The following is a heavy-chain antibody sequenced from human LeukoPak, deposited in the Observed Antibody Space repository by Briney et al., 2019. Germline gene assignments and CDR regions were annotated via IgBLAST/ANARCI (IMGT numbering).Heavy chain of an antibody. CDR3: ARLVLGYCSGGSCYGAFDI. D-gene: IGHD2-15*01. CDR1: GYTFTSYD. V-gene: IGHV1-8*02. CDR2: MNPNSGNT. J-gene: IGHJ3*02. Sequence: GASVKVSCKASGYTFTSYDINWVRRATGQGLEWMGWMNPNSGNTGYAQKFQGRVTMTRNASISTAYMELSSLRSEDTAVYYCARLVLGYCSGGSCYGAFDIWGQGTMVTVSS.